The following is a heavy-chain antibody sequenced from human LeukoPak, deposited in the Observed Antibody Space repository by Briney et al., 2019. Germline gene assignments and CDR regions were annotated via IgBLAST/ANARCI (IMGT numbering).Heavy chain of an antibody. Sequence: SETLSLTCAAYGGSFSGYYWSWIRQPPGKGLEWIGEINHSGSTNYNPSLKSRVTISVDTSKNQFSLKLGSVTAADTAVYYCARSRVVVTAIPGAFDIWGQGTMVTVSS. CDR3: ARSRVVVTAIPGAFDI. J-gene: IGHJ3*02. V-gene: IGHV4-34*01. CDR1: GGSFSGYY. CDR2: INHSGST. D-gene: IGHD2-21*02.